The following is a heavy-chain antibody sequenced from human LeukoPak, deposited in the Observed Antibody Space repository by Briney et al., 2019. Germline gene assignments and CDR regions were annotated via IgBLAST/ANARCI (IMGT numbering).Heavy chain of an antibody. CDR1: GGSISTSSYY. CDR3: ARLRAQGIKLSRAPSTMVRGEKSGYYYMDV. D-gene: IGHD3-10*01. CDR2: INHSGGT. J-gene: IGHJ6*03. Sequence: SSETLSLTCTVSGGSISTSSYYWSWIRQPPGKGLEWIGEINHSGGTNYNPSLKSRVTISVDTSKNQFSLKLSSVTAADTAVYYCARLRAQGIKLSRAPSTMVRGEKSGYYYMDVWGKGTTVTISS. V-gene: IGHV4-39*07.